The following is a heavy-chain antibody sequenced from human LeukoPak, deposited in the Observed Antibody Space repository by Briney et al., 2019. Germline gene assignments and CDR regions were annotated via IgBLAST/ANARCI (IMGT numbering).Heavy chain of an antibody. D-gene: IGHD6-13*01. V-gene: IGHV1-2*02. Sequence: GASVKVSCKTSGYSFIDYYIHWVRQAPGQGLEWTGWINSNSADTNYAQNFQGRVTMTRDTSISTAYMELSRLRSDDTALYYCARIGISARGTNFHHWGQGTLVTVSS. CDR3: ARIGISARGTNFHH. J-gene: IGHJ1*01. CDR2: INSNSADT. CDR1: GYSFIDYY.